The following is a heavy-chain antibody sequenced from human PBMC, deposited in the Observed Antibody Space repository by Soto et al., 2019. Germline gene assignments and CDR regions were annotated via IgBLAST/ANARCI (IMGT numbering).Heavy chain of an antibody. V-gene: IGHV2-70*04. CDR3: ARHTYWTYGYFDY. CDR1: GFSPTTTGMR. CDR2: IDWNDDK. Sequence: GSGPTLVNPTQTLTLTCAFSGFSPTTTGMRVSWIRQPPGMALEWLARIDWNDDKFYSTSLKTRLTISKDTSKNQVVLRMTNMDPADTATYYCARHTYWTYGYFDYWGQGTLVTVSS. J-gene: IGHJ4*02. D-gene: IGHD1-7*01.